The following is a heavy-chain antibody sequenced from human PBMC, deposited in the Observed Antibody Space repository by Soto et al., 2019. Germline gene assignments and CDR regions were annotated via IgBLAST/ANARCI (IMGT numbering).Heavy chain of an antibody. CDR2: ISYDGSNK. CDR3: AKEARRLGATMTFDY. J-gene: IGHJ4*02. CDR1: GFTFSSYA. Sequence: TGGSLRLSCAASGFTFSSYAMHWVRQAPGKGLEWVAVISYDGSNKYYADSVKGRFTISRDNSKNTLYLQMNSLRAEDTAVYYCAKEARRLGATMTFDYWGQGTLVTVSS. D-gene: IGHD1-26*01. V-gene: IGHV3-30-3*01.